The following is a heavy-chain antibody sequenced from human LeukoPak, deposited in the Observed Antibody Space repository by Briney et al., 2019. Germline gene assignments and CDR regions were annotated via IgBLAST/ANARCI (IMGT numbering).Heavy chain of an antibody. CDR2: ISWHSGSI. Sequence: GGSLRLSCAASGFTFDDYAMHWVRQAPGKGLEWVSGISWHSGSIAYADSVKGRFTISRDNAKNPLYLQMNSLRAEDTGLYYCAKEFYYDSSGAGYYFDYWGQGTLVTVSS. J-gene: IGHJ4*02. D-gene: IGHD3-22*01. CDR3: AKEFYYDSSGAGYYFDY. CDR1: GFTFDDYA. V-gene: IGHV3-9*01.